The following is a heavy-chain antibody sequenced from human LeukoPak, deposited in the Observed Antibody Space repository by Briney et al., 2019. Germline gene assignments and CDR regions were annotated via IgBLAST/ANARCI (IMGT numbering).Heavy chain of an antibody. V-gene: IGHV1-2*02. CDR3: ARGKSSSWYGDYYYGVDV. CDR1: GYTFTGYY. D-gene: IGHD6-13*01. CDR2: INPNSGGT. Sequence: ASVKVSCKASGYTFTGYYMHWVRQAPGQGLEWMGWINPNSGGTNYAQKFQGRVTMTRDTSISTAYMELSRLRSDDTAVYYCARGKSSSWYGDYYYGVDVWGQGTTVTVSS. J-gene: IGHJ6*02.